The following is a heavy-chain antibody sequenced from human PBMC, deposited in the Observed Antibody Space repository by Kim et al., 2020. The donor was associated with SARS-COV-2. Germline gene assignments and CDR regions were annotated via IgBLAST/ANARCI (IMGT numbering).Heavy chain of an antibody. Sequence: GGSLRLSCAASGFTFSSYAMNWVRQAPGKGLEWVSIIYGSGRTTYYADSVKGRFTISRDNSKNTLYLQMNSLRAEDTAVYYCARALEAMPVYYDVMSVWG. D-gene: IGHD2-2*01. CDR3: ARALEAMPVYYDVMSV. CDR1: GFTFSSYA. J-gene: IGHJ6*01. CDR2: IYGSGRTT. V-gene: IGHV3-23*05.